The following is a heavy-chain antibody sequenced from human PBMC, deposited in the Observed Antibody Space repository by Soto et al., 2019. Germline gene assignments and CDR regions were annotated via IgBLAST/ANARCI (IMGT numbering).Heavy chain of an antibody. D-gene: IGHD6-6*01. V-gene: IGHV4-34*01. Sequence: QVQLQQWGAGLLKPSETLSLTCAVYGGSFSGYYWSWIRQPPGKWLEWIGEINHSGSTNYNPSLKSRVTISVDTSKNQFSLKLSSVTAADTAVYYCARGGEDIAARTGYYYYMDVWGKGTTVTVSS. J-gene: IGHJ6*03. CDR2: INHSGST. CDR3: ARGGEDIAARTGYYYYMDV. CDR1: GGSFSGYY.